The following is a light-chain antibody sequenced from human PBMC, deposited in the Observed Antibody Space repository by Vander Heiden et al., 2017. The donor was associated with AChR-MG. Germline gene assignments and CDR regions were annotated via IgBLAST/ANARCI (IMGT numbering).Light chain of an antibody. V-gene: IGKV2-28*01. J-gene: IGKJ3*01. CDR1: QSLLHSNGYNY. CDR2: LGS. CDR3: MQALQTPIFT. Sequence: DIVMTQSPLSLPVTPGEPASISCRSSQSLLHSNGYNYLDWYLQKPGQSPQLLIYLGSNRASGVPDRFSGSGSGTDFTLKISRVEAEDVGVYYCMQALQTPIFTFGPCYQSGYQT.